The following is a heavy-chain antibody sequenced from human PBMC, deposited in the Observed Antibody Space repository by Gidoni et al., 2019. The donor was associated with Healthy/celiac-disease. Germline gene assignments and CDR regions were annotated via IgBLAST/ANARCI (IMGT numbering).Heavy chain of an antibody. J-gene: IGHJ6*02. D-gene: IGHD7-27*01. CDR1: GFTVSSNY. CDR2: IYSGGST. Sequence: EVQLVESGGGLVQPGGSLRLSCAASGFTVSSNYMSWVRQAPGKGLGWVSVIYSGGSTYYADSVKGRFTISRDNSKNTLYLQMNSLRAEDTAVYYCARELGTVTGSSDVWGQGTTVTVSS. CDR3: ARELGTVTGSSDV. V-gene: IGHV3-66*01.